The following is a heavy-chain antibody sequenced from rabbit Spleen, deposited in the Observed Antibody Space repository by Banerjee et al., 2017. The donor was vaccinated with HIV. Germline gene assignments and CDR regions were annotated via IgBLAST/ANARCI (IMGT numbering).Heavy chain of an antibody. V-gene: IGHV1S40*01. CDR3: ARDTSTSFSSYGMDL. CDR1: GLDFSSYG. Sequence: QSLEESGGALVKPGASLTLTCKASGLDFSSYGVSWVRQAPGKGLEWIACIYGGSGASTAYASWAKGRFTSSKTSATTVTLQMTSLTAADTATYFCARDTSTSFSSYGMDLWGPGTLVTVS. CDR2: IYGGSGAST. J-gene: IGHJ6*01. D-gene: IGHD1-1*01.